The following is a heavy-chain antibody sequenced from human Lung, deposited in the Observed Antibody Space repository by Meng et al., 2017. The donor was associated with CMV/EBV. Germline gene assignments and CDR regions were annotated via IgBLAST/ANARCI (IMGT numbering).Heavy chain of an antibody. CDR3: ALFTGSWFDP. Sequence: QITLKESGPTLVKPNQTITLTCTFSGFSLSTSEVGVGWIRQPPGKALEWLAVIYWDDDKRYSPSLKSRLTITKDTSKNQVVLTLTNMDPVDTATYYCALFTGSWFDPWGQGTLVTVSS. CDR2: IYWDDDK. CDR1: GFSLSTSEVG. V-gene: IGHV2-5*02. D-gene: IGHD1-14*01. J-gene: IGHJ5*02.